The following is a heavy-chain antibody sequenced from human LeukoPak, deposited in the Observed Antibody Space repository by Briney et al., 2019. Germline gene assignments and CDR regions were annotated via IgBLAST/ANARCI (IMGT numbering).Heavy chain of an antibody. Sequence: PSETLSLTCTVSGGSISSYYWSWIRQPPGKGLEWIGYIYYSGSTNYNPSLKSRVTISVDTSKNQFSLKLSSVIAADTAVYYCARDGDIGWFDPWGQGTLVTVSS. CDR2: IYYSGST. J-gene: IGHJ5*02. V-gene: IGHV4-59*01. CDR1: GGSISSYY. CDR3: ARDGDIGWFDP.